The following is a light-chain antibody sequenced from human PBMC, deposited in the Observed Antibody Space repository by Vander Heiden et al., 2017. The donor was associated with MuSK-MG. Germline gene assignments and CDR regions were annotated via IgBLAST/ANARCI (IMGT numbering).Light chain of an antibody. CDR1: QSVRSSY. J-gene: IGKJ1*01. CDR3: QQYGSAPGT. Sequence: ELVLTQSPGTLSLSPGERATLSCGASQSVRSSYLAWYQQKPGQAPRLLIDGASIRATGIPDRCSGSGSGTDFTLTVSRLEPEDFAVYYCQQYGSAPGTLGQGTKVEIK. CDR2: GAS. V-gene: IGKV3-20*01.